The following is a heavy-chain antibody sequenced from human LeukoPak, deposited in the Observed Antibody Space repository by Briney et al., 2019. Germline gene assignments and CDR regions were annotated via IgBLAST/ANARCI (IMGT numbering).Heavy chain of an antibody. CDR1: GFTFSNYW. CDR3: ARGIGYSYVY. D-gene: IGHD5-18*01. J-gene: IGHJ4*02. Sequence: GGSLRLSCAASGFTFSNYWMTWVRQAPGKGLEWVANIKQDGSEKNYVDSVKGRFTISRDNAKNSLYLQMNSLRAEDTAVYYCARGIGYSYVYWGQGTQVTVSS. CDR2: IKQDGSEK. V-gene: IGHV3-7*05.